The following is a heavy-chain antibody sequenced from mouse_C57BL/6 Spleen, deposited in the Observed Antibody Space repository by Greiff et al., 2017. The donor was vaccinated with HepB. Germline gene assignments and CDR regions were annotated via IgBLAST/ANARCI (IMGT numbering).Heavy chain of an antibody. J-gene: IGHJ2*01. CDR3: VRQEGTYYYGSSYFDY. CDR2: IRSKSNNYAT. D-gene: IGHD1-1*01. V-gene: IGHV10-1*01. Sequence: EVKLMESGGGLVQPKGSLKLSCAASGFSFNTYAMNWVRQAPGKGLEWVARIRSKSNNYATYYADSVKDRFTISRDDSESMLYLQMNNFKTEDTAMYYCVRQEGTYYYGSSYFDYWGQGTTLTVSS. CDR1: GFSFNTYA.